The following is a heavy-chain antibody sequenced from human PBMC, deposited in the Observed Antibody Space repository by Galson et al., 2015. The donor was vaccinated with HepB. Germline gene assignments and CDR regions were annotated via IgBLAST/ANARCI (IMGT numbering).Heavy chain of an antibody. D-gene: IGHD6-19*01. Sequence: SLRLSCAASGFTFSSYWMSWVRQAPGKGLEWVANIKQDGSEKYYVDSVKGRFTISRDNAKNSLYLQMNSLRAEDTAVYYCARDERGSSGWYLGPRPFDYWGQGTLVTVSS. CDR2: IKQDGSEK. V-gene: IGHV3-7*03. J-gene: IGHJ4*02. CDR1: GFTFSSYW. CDR3: ARDERGSSGWYLGPRPFDY.